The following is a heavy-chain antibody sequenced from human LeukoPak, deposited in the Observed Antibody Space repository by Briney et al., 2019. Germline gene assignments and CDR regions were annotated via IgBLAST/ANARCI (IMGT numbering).Heavy chain of an antibody. Sequence: GGSLRLSCAASGFTFSSYAMSWVRQAPGKGLEWVSAISGSGGSTYYADSVKGRFTISRDNSKNALYLQMNSLRAEDTAVYYCAKYSSSWYGFDYWGQGTLVTVSS. CDR3: AKYSSSWYGFDY. V-gene: IGHV3-23*01. CDR2: ISGSGGST. J-gene: IGHJ4*02. D-gene: IGHD6-13*01. CDR1: GFTFSSYA.